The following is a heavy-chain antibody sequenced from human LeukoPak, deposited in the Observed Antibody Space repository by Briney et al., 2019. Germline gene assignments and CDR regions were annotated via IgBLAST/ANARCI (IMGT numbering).Heavy chain of an antibody. Sequence: ASVKVSCKASGFTFTSSAMQWVRQARGQRLERIGWIVVGSGNTNYAQKFQERVTITRDMSTSTAYMELSSLRSEDTAVYYCAADIVEMATIRAFDIWGQGTMVTVSS. CDR2: IVVGSGNT. V-gene: IGHV1-58*02. CDR3: AADIVEMATIRAFDI. CDR1: GFTFTSSA. J-gene: IGHJ3*02. D-gene: IGHD5-24*01.